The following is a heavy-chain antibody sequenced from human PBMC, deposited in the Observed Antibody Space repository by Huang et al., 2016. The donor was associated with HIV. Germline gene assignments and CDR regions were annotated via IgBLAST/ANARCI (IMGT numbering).Heavy chain of an antibody. J-gene: IGHJ6*03. Sequence: QVQLVESGGGVVQPGRSLRLSCAASRFTFSNYAMQWVRQAPGKGLEWVAVISYDGSNKCYADSVKGRFTISRDNSKNTLYLQMNSLRAEETAVYYCARDLWLRDLYYYYYMDVWGKGTTVTISS. CDR2: ISYDGSNK. V-gene: IGHV3-30-3*01. CDR3: ARDLWLRDLYYYYYMDV. D-gene: IGHD5-12*01. CDR1: RFTFSNYA.